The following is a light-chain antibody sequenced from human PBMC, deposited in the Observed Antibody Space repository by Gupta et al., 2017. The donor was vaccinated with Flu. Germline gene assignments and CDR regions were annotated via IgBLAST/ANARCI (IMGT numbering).Light chain of an antibody. CDR3: QQRSNWPYVYT. CDR1: QSVSSY. V-gene: IGKV3-11*01. Sequence: DIVLTQSPATLSLSPGERATLSCRASQSVSSYLAWYQQKPGQAPRLLIYDASNRATGIPARFSGSGSGTDFTLTISSLEPEDFAVYYCQQRSNWPYVYTFGQGTKLEIK. CDR2: DAS. J-gene: IGKJ2*01.